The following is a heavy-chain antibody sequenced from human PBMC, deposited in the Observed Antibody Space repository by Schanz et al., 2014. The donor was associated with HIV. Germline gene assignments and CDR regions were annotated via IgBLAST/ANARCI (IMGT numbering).Heavy chain of an antibody. V-gene: IGHV3-33*08. CDR1: GFTFSSYA. Sequence: QVQLVESGGGLVKPGGSLRLSCAASGFTFSSYAMHWVRQAPGKGLEWVAVIWYDGSNKYYADSVKGRFTISRDNVKNSVFLQMNSLRAEDTAMYYCARDVGAGANDYWGQGTLVTVSS. CDR2: IWYDGSNK. D-gene: IGHD1-26*01. CDR3: ARDVGAGANDY. J-gene: IGHJ4*02.